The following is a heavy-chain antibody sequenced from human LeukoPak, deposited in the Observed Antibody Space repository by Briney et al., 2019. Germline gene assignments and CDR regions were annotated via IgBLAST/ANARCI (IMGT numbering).Heavy chain of an antibody. V-gene: IGHV4-34*01. CDR2: INHSGST. J-gene: IGHJ6*03. Sequence: ASETLSLTCAVYGGSFSGYYWSWIRQPPEKGLEWIGEINHSGSTNYNPSLKSRVTISVDTSKNQFSLKLGSVTAADTAVYYCARAVGSGSFQTYYYYMDVWGKGTTVTIPS. D-gene: IGHD3-10*01. CDR1: GGSFSGYY. CDR3: ARAVGSGSFQTYYYYMDV.